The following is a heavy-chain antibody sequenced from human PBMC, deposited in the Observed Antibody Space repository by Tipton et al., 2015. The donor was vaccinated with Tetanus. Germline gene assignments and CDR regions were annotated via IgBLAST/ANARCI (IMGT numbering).Heavy chain of an antibody. V-gene: IGHV3-53*01. CDR3: VRDGGSSGWLAY. CDR1: GFTFSDYY. D-gene: IGHD6-19*01. J-gene: IGHJ4*02. CDR2: VYSGGDT. Sequence: GSLRLSCAASGFTFSDYYMSWIRQAPGKGLEWVSVVYSGGDTYYVDSVKGRFSISRDNAKNTLYLQMNSLRVEDTAVYYCVRDGGSSGWLAYWGQGTLVTVSS.